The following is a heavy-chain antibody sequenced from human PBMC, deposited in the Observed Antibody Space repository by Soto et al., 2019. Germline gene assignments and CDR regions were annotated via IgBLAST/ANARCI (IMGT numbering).Heavy chain of an antibody. V-gene: IGHV3-30*03. CDR2: IAYDGSKT. CDR3: AGWVGGSMFDNSGKYDS. CDR1: GFTFSSNG. J-gene: IGHJ5*01. Sequence: QVQLVESGGGVVQPGRSLRLTCAASGFTFSSNGMHWVRQPPGKGLEWVALIAYDGSKTYYGDSVRGRFTISRDNSENTLFLQMNSLRAEDTAVYYCAGWVGGSMFDNSGKYDSWGQGTLVTVSS. D-gene: IGHD3-22*01.